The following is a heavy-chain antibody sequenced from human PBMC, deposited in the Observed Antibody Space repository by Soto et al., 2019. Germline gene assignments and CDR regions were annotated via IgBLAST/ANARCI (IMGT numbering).Heavy chain of an antibody. V-gene: IGHV1-2*04. Sequence: ASVKVSCKASGYTFTGYCIHWVRQAPGQGLEWMGWINPNSGGTNYAQKFQGWVTMTRDTSISTAYMELSRLRSDDTAVYYCARSQGSGYDYSGMDVWGQGTTVTVSS. CDR2: INPNSGGT. D-gene: IGHD1-26*01. J-gene: IGHJ6*02. CDR3: ARSQGSGYDYSGMDV. CDR1: GYTFTGYC.